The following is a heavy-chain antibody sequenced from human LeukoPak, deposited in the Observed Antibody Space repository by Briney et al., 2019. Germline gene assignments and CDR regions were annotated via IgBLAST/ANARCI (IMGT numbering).Heavy chain of an antibody. CDR3: ARLNFRGGEALHFDS. J-gene: IGHJ4*02. D-gene: IGHD3-16*01. Sequence: SETLSLTCSVSGGSLTIYYWGWIRQPPGKGVEFIGYIHSDGTTNYDSSLQSRVAISLDTSKIQFSLRLYSVTAADTALYFCARLNFRGGEALHFDSWGQGTLVTVSS. V-gene: IGHV4-4*09. CDR1: GGSLTIYY. CDR2: IHSDGTT.